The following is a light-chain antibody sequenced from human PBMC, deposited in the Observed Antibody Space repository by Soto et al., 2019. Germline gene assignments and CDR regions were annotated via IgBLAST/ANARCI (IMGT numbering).Light chain of an antibody. V-gene: IGKV3-20*01. CDR1: QSVTNSF. J-gene: IGKJ2*01. Sequence: EIVLAQSPGTLSLSPGERATLSCRASQSVTNSFLAWYQQKPGQAPRLLIYGASRRATGIPDRFTGSGSGTDFTLTISSLQSEDVAVYYCQQYNHWPPYTFGQGTKVDI. CDR3: QQYNHWPPYT. CDR2: GAS.